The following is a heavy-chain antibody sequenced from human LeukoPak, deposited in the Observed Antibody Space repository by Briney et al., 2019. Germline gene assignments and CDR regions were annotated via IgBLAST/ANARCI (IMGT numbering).Heavy chain of an antibody. V-gene: IGHV4-59*01. CDR3: ARGGGDYDFWSGYLYYFDY. Sequence: SETLSLTCTVSGGSISSYYWSWIRQPPGKGLEWIGYIYYSGSTNYNPSLKSRVTISVDTSKNQFSLKLSSVTAADTAVYYCARGGGDYDFWSGYLYYFDYWGQGTLVTVSS. CDR1: GGSISSYY. J-gene: IGHJ4*02. D-gene: IGHD3-3*01. CDR2: IYYSGST.